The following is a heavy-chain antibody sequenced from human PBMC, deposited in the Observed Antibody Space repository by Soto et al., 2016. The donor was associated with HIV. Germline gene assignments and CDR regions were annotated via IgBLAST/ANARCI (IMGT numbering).Heavy chain of an antibody. CDR3: AREGWEYNWGGAGWFDP. CDR2: INPNSGDT. V-gene: IGHV1-2*02. Sequence: QVQLVQSGADVKKPGASVKVSCKASEYTFTGYYLHWVRQAPGQGLEWMGWINPNSGDTNYAQTFQGRVTMTRDTSISTAYMELSSLRSDDTAVYYCAREGWEYNWGGAGWFDPWGQGTLVTVSS. CDR1: EYTFTGYY. D-gene: IGHD1-20*01. J-gene: IGHJ5*02.